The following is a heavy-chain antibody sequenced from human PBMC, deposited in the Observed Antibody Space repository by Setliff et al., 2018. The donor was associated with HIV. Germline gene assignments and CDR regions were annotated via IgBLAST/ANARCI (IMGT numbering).Heavy chain of an antibody. J-gene: IGHJ3*02. V-gene: IGHV4-39*01. CDR2: LYTGGST. CDR1: GGSVSTSSYY. CDR3: ARRYSSSGYAYDI. D-gene: IGHD6-13*01. Sequence: SETLSLTCTVSGGSVSTSSYYWGWIRQPPGKGLEWIGSLYTGGSTSYSPSLKSRVTMSVDTSKNQFSLKLTSVTAADTAVYTCARRYSSSGYAYDIWGQGTMVTVSS.